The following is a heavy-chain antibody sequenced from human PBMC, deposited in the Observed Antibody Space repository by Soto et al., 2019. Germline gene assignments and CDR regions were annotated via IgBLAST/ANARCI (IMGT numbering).Heavy chain of an antibody. D-gene: IGHD3-22*01. J-gene: IGHJ4*02. Sequence: GGSLRLSCAASGFTFNRYGMHWVRQAPGKGLEWVAVISYDGSNKQYADSVKGRFTISRDNSKSTLYLQMDSLRTEDTAVYYCAEDFHYYETSGFYPPDFDFWGQGTLVTVSS. V-gene: IGHV3-30*18. CDR3: AEDFHYYETSGFYPPDFDF. CDR1: GFTFNRYG. CDR2: ISYDGSNK.